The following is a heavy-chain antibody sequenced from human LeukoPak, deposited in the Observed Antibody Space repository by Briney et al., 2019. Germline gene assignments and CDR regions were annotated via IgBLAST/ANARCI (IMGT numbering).Heavy chain of an antibody. Sequence: ASVKVSCKASGYTFTGYYMHWVRQAPGQGLEWMGWINPNSGGANYAQKFQGRVTMTRDTSISTAHMELSRLRSDDTAVYYCARVVVWFRELSYFDYWGQGTLVTVPS. CDR1: GYTFTGYY. CDR3: ARVVVWFRELSYFDY. CDR2: INPNSGGA. V-gene: IGHV1-2*02. D-gene: IGHD3-10*01. J-gene: IGHJ4*02.